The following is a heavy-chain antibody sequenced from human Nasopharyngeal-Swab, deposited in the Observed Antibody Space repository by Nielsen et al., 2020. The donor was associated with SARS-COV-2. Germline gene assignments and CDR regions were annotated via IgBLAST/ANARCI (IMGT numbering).Heavy chain of an antibody. J-gene: IGHJ4*02. CDR3: ARKGASDY. V-gene: IGHV1-8*01. CDR2: MNPNSGNT. Sequence: WVRQAPGQGLEWMGWMNPNSGNTGYAQRFQGRVTMSRDTSISTAYMELNSLTSEDTAVHYCARKGASDYWGQGTLVTVSS. D-gene: IGHD3-16*01.